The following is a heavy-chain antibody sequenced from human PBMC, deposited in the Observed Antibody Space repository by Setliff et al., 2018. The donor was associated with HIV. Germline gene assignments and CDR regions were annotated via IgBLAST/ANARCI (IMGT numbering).Heavy chain of an antibody. D-gene: IGHD6-19*01. CDR2: IYTSGST. Sequence: PSETLSLTCTVSGGSISSYYWSWVRQPAGKGLEWIGRIYTSGSTNYNPSLKSRVTMSVDTSKNQFSLKLSSVTAADTAVYYCAGQIAVAGLLDYWGQGTLVTVSS. J-gene: IGHJ4*02. CDR3: AGQIAVAGLLDY. CDR1: GGSISSYY. V-gene: IGHV4-4*07.